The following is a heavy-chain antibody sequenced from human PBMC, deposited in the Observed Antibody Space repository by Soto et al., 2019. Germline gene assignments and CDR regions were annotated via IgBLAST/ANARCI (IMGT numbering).Heavy chain of an antibody. D-gene: IGHD4-17*01. V-gene: IGHV3-33*01. J-gene: IGHJ4*02. CDR1: GFTFNTLA. Sequence: QVQLVESGGGVVQPGRSLRLSCAASGFTFNTLAMHWVRQAPGKGLEWGALIWYDGSNKYYADSVKGRFTISRDNSQNTAYLRMNSLGADDTAIYYCAREVEYGDYPWGIDYWGQGTLVTVSS. CDR2: IWYDGSNK. CDR3: AREVEYGDYPWGIDY.